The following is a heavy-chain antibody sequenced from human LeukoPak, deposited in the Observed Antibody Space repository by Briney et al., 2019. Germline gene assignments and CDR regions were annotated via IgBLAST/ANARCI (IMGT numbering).Heavy chain of an antibody. CDR2: ISSNGRST. CDR3: ARSINPYDFWSGSNPSDAFDI. CDR1: GFTCSSYA. V-gene: IGHV3-64*01. Sequence: GGSLRLSGAASGFTCSSYAMHWVRQAPGKGLEYVSAISSNGRSTYYANSVKGRFTISRDNSKNTLYLQMGSLRAEDMAVYYCARSINPYDFWSGSNPSDAFDIWGQGTMVTVSS. J-gene: IGHJ3*02. D-gene: IGHD3-3*01.